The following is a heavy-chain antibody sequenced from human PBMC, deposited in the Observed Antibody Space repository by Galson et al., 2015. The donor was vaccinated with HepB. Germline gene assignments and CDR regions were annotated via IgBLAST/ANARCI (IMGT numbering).Heavy chain of an antibody. J-gene: IGHJ2*01. V-gene: IGHV3-23*01. Sequence: SLRLSCAASGFTFNNYAMNWVRQAPGKGLEWVSGLSGSGSSTYYADSVNGRFTISRDNSKNTLYLQMNSLRAEDTAVYYCAKVGVGFVASRPIGYFDLWGRGTLVTVSS. CDR3: AKVGVGFVASRPIGYFDL. D-gene: IGHD6-6*01. CDR1: GFTFNNYA. CDR2: LSGSGSST.